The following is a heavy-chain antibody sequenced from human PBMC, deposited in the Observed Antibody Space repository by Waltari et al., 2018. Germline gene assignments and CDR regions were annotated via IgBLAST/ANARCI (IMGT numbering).Heavy chain of an antibody. CDR2: IDTSNGNP. CDR1: GYTFTHIP. CDR3: ATDRSYSSTWFYFDP. Sequence: QVHLTQSGSELKEPGASVKLSCKSSGYTFTHIPINWIRQAPGQGFEWMGYIDTSNGNPSYVQGFTGRFVFSLDTSVSTAYLEITSLKTKDTGVYYCATDRSYSSTWFYFDPWGQGTPVTVSS. J-gene: IGHJ5*02. V-gene: IGHV7-4-1*02. D-gene: IGHD4-4*01.